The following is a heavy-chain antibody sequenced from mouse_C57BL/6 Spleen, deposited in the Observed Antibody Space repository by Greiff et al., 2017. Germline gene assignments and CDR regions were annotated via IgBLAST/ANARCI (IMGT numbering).Heavy chain of an antibody. Sequence: EVQLQESGPGLVKPSQSLSLTCSVTGYSITSGYYWNWIRQFPGNKLEWMGYISYDGSNNYNPSLKNRISITRDTSKNQFFLKLNSVTTEDTATYYGARAGDDWGYFDVWGTGTTVTVSS. D-gene: IGHD2-4*01. CDR3: ARAGDDWGYFDV. V-gene: IGHV3-6*01. J-gene: IGHJ1*03. CDR1: GYSITSGYY. CDR2: ISYDGSN.